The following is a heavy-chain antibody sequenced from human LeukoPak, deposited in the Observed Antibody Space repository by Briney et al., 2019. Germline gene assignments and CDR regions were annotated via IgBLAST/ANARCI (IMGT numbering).Heavy chain of an antibody. V-gene: IGHV4-59*01. CDR3: VRGPYGSGISNWFDP. Sequence: SETLSLTCTVSDDSIAGYSWSWIRQPPGKGLEWIGYIYYSGNTNYNPSLKSRVTVSVDTSKNQFSLELTSVTAADTAVYYCVRGPYGSGISNWFDPWGQGTLVIVSS. CDR1: DDSIAGYS. J-gene: IGHJ5*02. CDR2: IYYSGNT. D-gene: IGHD3-10*01.